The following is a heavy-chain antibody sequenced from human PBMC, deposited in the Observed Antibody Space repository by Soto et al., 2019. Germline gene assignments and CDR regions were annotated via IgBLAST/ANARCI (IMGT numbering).Heavy chain of an antibody. D-gene: IGHD6-19*01. V-gene: IGHV4-4*02. CDR3: ARGVSSGYFFALSPDV. Sequence: SETLSLTCAVSGGSISSSNWWSWVRQPPGKGLEWIGEIYHSGSTNYNPYLKSRVTISVDKSKNQFSLKLSSVTAADTAVYYCARGVSSGYFFALSPDVWGQGTTVTVSS. CDR2: IYHSGST. CDR1: GGSISSSNW. J-gene: IGHJ6*02.